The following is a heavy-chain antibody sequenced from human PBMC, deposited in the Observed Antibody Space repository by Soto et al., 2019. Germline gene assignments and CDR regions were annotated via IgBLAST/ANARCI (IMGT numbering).Heavy chain of an antibody. D-gene: IGHD6-25*01. Sequence: QVQLQESGPGLVEPSQTLSLTCTVSGGSFGSTASYWSWIGRPPGKGLEWFGYIYYTGGPFYNPSLKSRLTISLETSSNQFSLTLTSVTATDTGIYYCARGGSGWAEYFQHWGQGTLVAVSS. V-gene: IGHV4-30-4*08. CDR3: ARGGSGWAEYFQH. CDR2: IYYTGGP. CDR1: GGSFGSTASY. J-gene: IGHJ1*01.